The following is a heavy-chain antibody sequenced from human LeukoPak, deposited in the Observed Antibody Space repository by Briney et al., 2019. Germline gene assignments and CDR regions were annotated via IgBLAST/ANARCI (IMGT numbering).Heavy chain of an antibody. CDR1: GFSFSDYY. D-gene: IGHD2-2*01. CDR2: ISSSGSTI. V-gene: IGHV3-11*04. J-gene: IGHJ4*02. Sequence: PGGSLRLSCAASGFSFSDYYMSWIRQAPGKGLEWVSYISSSGSTIYYADSVKGRFTVSRDNAKNSLYLQMNSLRAEDTTGYYCARRFKRDQLLFDFDYWGQGTLVTVSS. CDR3: ARRFKRDQLLFDFDY.